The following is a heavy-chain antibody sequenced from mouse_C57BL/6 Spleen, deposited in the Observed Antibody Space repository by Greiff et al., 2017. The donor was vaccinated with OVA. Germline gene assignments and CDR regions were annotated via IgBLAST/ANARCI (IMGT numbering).Heavy chain of an antibody. CDR3: ARSDGGVDY. CDR2: IYPGGGYT. V-gene: IGHV1-63*01. J-gene: IGHJ2*01. CDR1: GYTFTNYW. Sequence: QVHVKQSGAELVRPGTSVKMSCKASGYTFTNYWIGWAKQRPGHGLEWIGDIYPGGGYTNYNEKFKGKATLTADKSSSTAYMQFSSLTSEDSAIYYCARSDGGVDYGGQGTTLTVSS.